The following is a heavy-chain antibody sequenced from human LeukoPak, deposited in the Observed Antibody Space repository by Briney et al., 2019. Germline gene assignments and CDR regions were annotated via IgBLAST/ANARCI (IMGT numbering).Heavy chain of an antibody. Sequence: SVKVSCKASGYTFTSYGISWVRQAPGQGLEWMGGIIPIFGTANYAQKFQGRVTITADKSTSTAYMELSSLRSEDSAVYYCARDMDTAMGGLDYWGQGTLVTVSS. D-gene: IGHD5-18*01. J-gene: IGHJ4*02. CDR2: IIPIFGTA. CDR3: ARDMDTAMGGLDY. V-gene: IGHV1-69*06. CDR1: GYTFTSYG.